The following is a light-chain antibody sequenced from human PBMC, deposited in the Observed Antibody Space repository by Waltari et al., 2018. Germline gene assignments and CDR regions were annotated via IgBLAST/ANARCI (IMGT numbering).Light chain of an antibody. CDR3: AAWDDSLSGCVV. J-gene: IGLJ2*01. Sequence: SVLTQLPSASGPPGQRVTISRPGRSSYVGRNYAFWYQQLPGTAPKLLIYRNNQRPSGVPDRFFGSKSCTSASLVISGLRSEDEAYDYCAAWDDSLSGCVVFGGGTKVTVL. CDR2: RNN. V-gene: IGLV1-47*01. CDR1: SSYVGRNY.